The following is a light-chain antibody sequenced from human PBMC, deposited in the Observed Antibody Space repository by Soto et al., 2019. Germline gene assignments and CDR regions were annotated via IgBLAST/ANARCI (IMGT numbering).Light chain of an antibody. Sequence: SALTQPASVSGSPGQSITISCTGTSSDVGGYIYVSWYQQHPGKAPKLIIYDVTSRPSGVSYRFSGSKSGNTASLTISGLQAEDEADYYCSSYTTSSSYVFGTGTKVTVL. CDR1: SSDVGGYIY. CDR2: DVT. J-gene: IGLJ1*01. V-gene: IGLV2-14*01. CDR3: SSYTTSSSYV.